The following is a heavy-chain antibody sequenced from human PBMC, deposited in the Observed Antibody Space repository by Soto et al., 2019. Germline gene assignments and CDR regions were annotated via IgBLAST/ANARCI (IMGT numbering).Heavy chain of an antibody. CDR2: ISYDGSNK. J-gene: IGHJ4*02. CDR3: ARDYCCSTSCYSIFCYFDY. Sequence: QVQLVESGGGVVQPGRSLRLSCAASGFTFSSYAMHWVRQAPGKGLEWVAVISYDGSNKYYADSVKGRFTISRDNSKNTLFLQMNSLRGEDTVLYYCARDYCCSTSCYSIFCYFDYWGQGTLVTVSS. D-gene: IGHD2-2*01. CDR1: GFTFSSYA. V-gene: IGHV3-30-3*01.